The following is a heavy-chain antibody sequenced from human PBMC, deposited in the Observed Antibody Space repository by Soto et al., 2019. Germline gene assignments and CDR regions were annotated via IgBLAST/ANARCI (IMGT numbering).Heavy chain of an antibody. CDR2: IDYDGTTT. Sequence: EVQLVESGGGLVQPGRSLRLSCAASGFSFDSYWMHWVRQAPGQGPVWVSRIDYDGTTTNYADSVKGRFTISRDNAKNTLYLQMNSLRPEDTAVYYCARGPRASSGGTGAYWGQGTLVTVSS. CDR1: GFSFDSYW. D-gene: IGHD2-2*01. J-gene: IGHJ1*01. V-gene: IGHV3-74*01. CDR3: ARGPRASSGGTGAY.